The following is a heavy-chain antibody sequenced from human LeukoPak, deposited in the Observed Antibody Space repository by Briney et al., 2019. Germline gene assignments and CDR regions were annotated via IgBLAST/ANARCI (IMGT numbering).Heavy chain of an antibody. Sequence: SETLSLTCTVSGGSISSYYWSWIRQPPGKGLEWIGYTHYTGSTRVNPYLKSGVTISVDTSKNQFSLKVSSVTAADTAVYYCARDGDTAMILFAFDMWGQGTMVTVSS. CDR1: GGSISSYY. V-gene: IGHV4-59*01. J-gene: IGHJ3*02. CDR3: ARDGDTAMILFAFDM. D-gene: IGHD5-18*01. CDR2: THYTGST.